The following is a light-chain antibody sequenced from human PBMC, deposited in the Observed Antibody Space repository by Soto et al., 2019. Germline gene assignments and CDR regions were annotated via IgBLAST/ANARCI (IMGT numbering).Light chain of an antibody. J-gene: IGKJ5*01. CDR3: QQSYTTPTT. Sequence: DIQMTQSPSSLSASVGDRVTITCRASQSISSYLNWYQQKPGKAPKLLIYAASSLQSGVPSRFSGSGSGTDFTLIISSLQPEDFPTYYCQQSYTTPTTFGQGTRLEIK. CDR1: QSISSY. CDR2: AAS. V-gene: IGKV1-39*01.